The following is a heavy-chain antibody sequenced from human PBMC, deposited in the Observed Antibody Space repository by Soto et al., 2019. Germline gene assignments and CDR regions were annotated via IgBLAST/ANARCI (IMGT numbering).Heavy chain of an antibody. V-gene: IGHV3-33*01. CDR3: ARDRRGYCSGGSCYPNWFDP. D-gene: IGHD2-15*01. Sequence: PGGSLRLSCAASGFTFSSYGMHWVRQAPGKGLEWVAVIWYDGSNKYYADSVKGRFTISRDNSKNTLYLQMNSLRAEDTAVYYCARDRRGYCSGGSCYPNWFDPWGQGTLVTVSS. CDR2: IWYDGSNK. CDR1: GFTFSSYG. J-gene: IGHJ5*02.